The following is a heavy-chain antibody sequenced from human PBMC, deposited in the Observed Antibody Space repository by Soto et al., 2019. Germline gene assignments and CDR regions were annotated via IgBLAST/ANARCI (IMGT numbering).Heavy chain of an antibody. D-gene: IGHD3-22*01. Sequence: SETLSLTCAVSGGSISSSNWWSWVRQPPGKGLEWIGEIYHSGSTNYNPSLKSRVTISVDKSKNQFSLKLSSVTAADTAVYYCARVGGENSSGYYRDDYWGQGTLVTVSS. CDR1: GGSISSSNW. V-gene: IGHV4-4*02. CDR2: IYHSGST. J-gene: IGHJ4*02. CDR3: ARVGGENSSGYYRDDY.